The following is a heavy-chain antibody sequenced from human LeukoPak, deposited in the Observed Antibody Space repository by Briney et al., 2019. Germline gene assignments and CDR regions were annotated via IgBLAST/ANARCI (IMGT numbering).Heavy chain of an antibody. Sequence: SETLSLTCAVYGGSFSGYYWSWIRQPPGKGLEWIGEINHSGSTNYNPSLKSRVTISVDTSKNQFSLKLSSVTAADTAVYYCARDRSSSWYASRFRGAERGWFDPWGQGTLVTVSS. V-gene: IGHV4-34*01. CDR2: INHSGST. J-gene: IGHJ5*02. CDR3: ARDRSSSWYASRFRGAERGWFDP. CDR1: GGSFSGYY. D-gene: IGHD6-13*01.